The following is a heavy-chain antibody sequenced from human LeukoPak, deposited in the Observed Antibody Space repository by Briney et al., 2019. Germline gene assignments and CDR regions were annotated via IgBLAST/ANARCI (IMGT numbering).Heavy chain of an antibody. Sequence: GGSLRLSCTTSGFTFGTHTMHWFRQAPGKGLQWVGFIRSSGTTQYAASVKGRFTISRDDSKSIAYLQMNSLKTEDTAVYYCTRDTKSYYDSSGYPDYWGQGTLVTVSS. V-gene: IGHV3-49*03. CDR1: GFTFGTHT. CDR3: TRDTKSYYDSSGYPDY. J-gene: IGHJ4*02. CDR2: IRSSGTT. D-gene: IGHD3-22*01.